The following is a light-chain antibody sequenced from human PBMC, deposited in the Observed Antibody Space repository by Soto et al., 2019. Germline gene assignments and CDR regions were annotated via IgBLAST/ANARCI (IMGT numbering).Light chain of an antibody. V-gene: IGKV3-20*01. Sequence: EIVLTQSPATLSLSPGERATLSCRASQSVSSSYLAWYQQKPGQAPRLLIYGASSRATGIPDRFSGSGSGTDFTLTISKMEPKYFAVYYCQQYGSSQWTFGQGTKVELK. CDR3: QQYGSSQWT. CDR1: QSVSSSY. CDR2: GAS. J-gene: IGKJ1*01.